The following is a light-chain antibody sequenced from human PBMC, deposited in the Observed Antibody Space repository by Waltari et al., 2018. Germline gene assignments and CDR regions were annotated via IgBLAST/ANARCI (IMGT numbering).Light chain of an antibody. CDR3: LQDYNYPWT. J-gene: IGKJ1*01. CDR2: AAS. CDR1: QDIRND. V-gene: IGKV1-6*01. Sequence: AIQMTQSPSSLSASVGDRVTITCRASQDIRNDLGWYQQKPGKPPYLLTYAASNLHSGVPSRFSGSGSGTDFTLTISSLQPEDFATYYCLQDYNYPWTFGQGTKVEIK.